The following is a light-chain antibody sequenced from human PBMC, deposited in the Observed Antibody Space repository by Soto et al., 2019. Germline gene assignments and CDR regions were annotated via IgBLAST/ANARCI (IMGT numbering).Light chain of an antibody. CDR3: QQRSNWPPMYT. CDR2: DAS. CDR1: QSVSSY. Sequence: EIVLTQSPATLSLSPWERATLSCRASQSVSSYLAWYQQKPGQAPRLLIYDASNRATGIPARFSGSGSGTDFTLTISSLEPEDFAVYYCQQRSNWPPMYTFGQGNKLEIK. J-gene: IGKJ2*01. V-gene: IGKV3-11*01.